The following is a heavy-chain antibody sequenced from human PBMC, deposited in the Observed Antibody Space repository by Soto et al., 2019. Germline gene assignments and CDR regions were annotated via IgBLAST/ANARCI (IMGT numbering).Heavy chain of an antibody. CDR3: ARRGSGTYDMDV. CDR2: IWSDGSNK. D-gene: IGHD3-10*01. J-gene: IGHJ6*01. CDR1: GFTFNNFG. Sequence: QVQLVESGGGVVQPGRSLRLSCTASGFTFNNFGMHWVRQAPGKGLEWVAIIWSDGSNKYYADSVKGRFTISRDNSKNTLYLQMNTLGAEDTAVYYCARRGSGTYDMDVW. V-gene: IGHV3-33*01.